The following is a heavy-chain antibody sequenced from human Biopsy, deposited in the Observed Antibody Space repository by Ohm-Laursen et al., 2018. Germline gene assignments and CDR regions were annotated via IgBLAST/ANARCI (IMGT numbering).Heavy chain of an antibody. V-gene: IGHV4-59*01. CDR3: ARDRGYYSDRTVPGYFDL. CDR2: VYYTGST. D-gene: IGHD3-22*01. Sequence: GTLSLTCTVSGDSISSYYWSWIRQPPGKGLEWIGYVYYTGSTDYNPSLQSRVTISVDTSKNHFSLRLRSVTPADTAIYYCARDRGYYSDRTVPGYFDLWGRGTLITVSS. CDR1: GDSISSYY. J-gene: IGHJ2*01.